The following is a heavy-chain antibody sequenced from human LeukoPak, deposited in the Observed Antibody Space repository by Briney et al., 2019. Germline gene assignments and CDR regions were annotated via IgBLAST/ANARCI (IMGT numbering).Heavy chain of an antibody. D-gene: IGHD3-3*01. Sequence: PSQTLSLTCTVSGGSISSGDYYWSWIRQPPGKGLEWIGYIYYSGSTCYNPSLKSRVTISVDTSKNQFSLKLSSVTAADTAVYYCARVPKDFWSGFDYWGQGTLVTVSS. CDR3: ARVPKDFWSGFDY. CDR1: GGSISSGDYY. J-gene: IGHJ4*02. CDR2: IYYSGST. V-gene: IGHV4-30-4*08.